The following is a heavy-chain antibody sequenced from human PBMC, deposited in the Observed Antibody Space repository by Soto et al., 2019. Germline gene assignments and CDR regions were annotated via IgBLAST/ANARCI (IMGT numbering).Heavy chain of an antibody. Sequence: GASVKVSCKASGYTFTSYSMHWVRQAPGQRLEWMGWINAGNGNTKYSQKFQGRVTITRDTSASTAYMELSSLRSEDTAVYYCARDGVEMVYAILWGYYYMDVWGKGTTVTVSS. CDR2: INAGNGNT. D-gene: IGHD2-8*01. CDR1: GYTFTSYS. J-gene: IGHJ6*03. CDR3: ARDGVEMVYAILWGYYYMDV. V-gene: IGHV1-3*01.